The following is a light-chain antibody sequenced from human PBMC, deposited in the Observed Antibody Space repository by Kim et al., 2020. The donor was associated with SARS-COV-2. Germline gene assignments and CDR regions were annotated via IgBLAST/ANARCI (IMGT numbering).Light chain of an antibody. Sequence: SPGERATLSCPASQTISGNYLAGYQQTPGQAPRVLIHGASSRATGIPDRFSGSGSGTDFTLTISRLEPEDFAVYYCQQYGGSPWTFGHGTKVDIK. CDR3: QQYGGSPWT. V-gene: IGKV3-20*01. J-gene: IGKJ1*01. CDR2: GAS. CDR1: QTISGNY.